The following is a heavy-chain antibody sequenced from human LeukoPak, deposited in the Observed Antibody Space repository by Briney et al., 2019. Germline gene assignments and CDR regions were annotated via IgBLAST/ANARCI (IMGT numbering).Heavy chain of an antibody. J-gene: IGHJ4*02. V-gene: IGHV4-34*01. CDR3: ARGRGVLVAATYYFDY. D-gene: IGHD2-15*01. CDR1: GGSFSGYY. Sequence: SETLSLICAVYGGSFSGYYWSWIRQPPGKGLEWIGEINHSGSTNYNPSLKSRVTISVDTSKNQFSLKLSSVTAADTAVYYCARGRGVLVAATYYFDYWGQGTLVTVSS. CDR2: INHSGST.